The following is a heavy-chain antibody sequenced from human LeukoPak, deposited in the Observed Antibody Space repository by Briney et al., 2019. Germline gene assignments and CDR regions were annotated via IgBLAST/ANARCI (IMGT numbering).Heavy chain of an antibody. D-gene: IGHD2-15*01. J-gene: IGHJ4*02. CDR2: ISYDGSNK. CDR1: GFTFSSYA. V-gene: IGHV3-30-3*01. Sequence: PGGSLRLSCAASGFTFSSYAMHWVRQAPGKGLEWVAVISYDGSNKYYADSVKGRFTISRDNSKNTLYLQMNSLRAEDTAVYYCARGDCSGGSCYSYYFDYWGQGTLVTVSS. CDR3: ARGDCSGGSCYSYYFDY.